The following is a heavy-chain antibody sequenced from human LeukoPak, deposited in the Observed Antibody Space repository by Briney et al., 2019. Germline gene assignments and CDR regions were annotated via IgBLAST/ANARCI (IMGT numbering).Heavy chain of an antibody. V-gene: IGHV4-4*07. D-gene: IGHD6-13*01. J-gene: IGHJ4*02. Sequence: SETLSLTCTVSGGSISSYYWSWIRQPAGKGLEWIGRIYTSGSTNYNPSLKSRVTMSVDTSKNQFSLKLSSVTAADTAVYYCARESGIHGSSWYTPFFDYWGQGTLVTVSS. CDR3: ARESGIHGSSWYTPFFDY. CDR2: IYTSGST. CDR1: GGSISSYY.